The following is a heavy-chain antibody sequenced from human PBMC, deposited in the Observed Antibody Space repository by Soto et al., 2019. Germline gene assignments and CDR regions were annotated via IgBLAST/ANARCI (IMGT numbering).Heavy chain of an antibody. V-gene: IGHV4-39*01. CDR1: GGSISSSSYY. D-gene: IGHD3-22*01. CDR2: IYYSGST. Sequence: PSETLSLTCTVSGGSISSSSYYWGWIRQPPGKGLEWIGSIYYSGSTYYNPSLKSRVTISVDTSKNQFSLKLSSVTAADTAVYYCARPPPVMYYYDSSGYLDYFDSWGQGTLVTVSS. J-gene: IGHJ4*02. CDR3: ARPPPVMYYYDSSGYLDYFDS.